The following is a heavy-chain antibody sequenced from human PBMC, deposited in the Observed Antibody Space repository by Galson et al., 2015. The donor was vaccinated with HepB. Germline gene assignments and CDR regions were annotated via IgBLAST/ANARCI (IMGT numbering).Heavy chain of an antibody. Sequence: SVKVSCKASGYTFSSYGISWVRQAPGQGLEWMGWISAYNGNTNYAQKLQGRVTMTTDTSTSTAYMELRSLRSDDTAVYYCARVCLRILFRYFDYWGQGTLVTVSS. CDR2: ISAYNGNT. CDR3: ARVCLRILFRYFDY. D-gene: IGHD2/OR15-2a*01. CDR1: GYTFSSYG. V-gene: IGHV1-18*01. J-gene: IGHJ4*02.